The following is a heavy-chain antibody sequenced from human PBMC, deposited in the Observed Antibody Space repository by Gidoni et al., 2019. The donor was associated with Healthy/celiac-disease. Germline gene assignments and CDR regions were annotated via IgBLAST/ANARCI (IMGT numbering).Heavy chain of an antibody. V-gene: IGHV4-4*07. Sequence: QVQLQESAPGLVKPSETLSLTCPVPGCSIRSYYGSWTRQPPGKGLEWIGRIYTSGSTNYNPPLKSRDTMSVDTSKNQFSLKLSSVTAADTAVYYCARLGAAAGNFDYWGQGTLVTVSS. CDR1: GCSIRSYY. CDR2: IYTSGST. CDR3: ARLGAAAGNFDY. J-gene: IGHJ4*02. D-gene: IGHD6-13*01.